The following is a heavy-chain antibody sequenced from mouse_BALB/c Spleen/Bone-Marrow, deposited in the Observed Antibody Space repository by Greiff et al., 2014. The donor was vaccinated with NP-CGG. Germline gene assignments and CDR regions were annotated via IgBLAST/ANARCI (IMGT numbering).Heavy chain of an antibody. CDR2: INPSSGYT. CDR3: AGVETSPSSAMPP. J-gene: IGHJ4*01. CDR1: GYTFTYYT. V-gene: IGHV1-4*01. Sequence: VQLQQSGAELARPGASVKMSCKASGYTFTYYTMHWVKQRPGQGLEWIGYINPSSGYTNYNQKFKDKATLTADKSSSTAYMQLSTLTSIDPPFFSGAGVETSPSSAMPPGGQEPSVPFPT. D-gene: IGHD6-1*01.